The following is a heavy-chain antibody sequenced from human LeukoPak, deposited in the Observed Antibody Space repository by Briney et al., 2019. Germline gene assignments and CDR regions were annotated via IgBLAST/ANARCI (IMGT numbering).Heavy chain of an antibody. CDR3: ARSRPWELSLDY. J-gene: IGHJ4*02. V-gene: IGHV4-59*01. CDR1: GGSISSSY. Sequence: SETLSLTCTVSGGSISSSYWSWIRQPPGKGLEWIGYIYYSGSTNYNPSLKSRVTISVDTSKNQFSLKLSSVTAADTAVYYCARSRPWELSLDYWGQGTLVTVSS. CDR2: IYYSGST. D-gene: IGHD1-26*01.